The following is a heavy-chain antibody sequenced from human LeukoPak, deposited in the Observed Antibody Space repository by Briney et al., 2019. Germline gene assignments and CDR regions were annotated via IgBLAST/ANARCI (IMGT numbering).Heavy chain of an antibody. J-gene: IGHJ5*01. CDR2: IYHSGST. D-gene: IGHD6-13*01. CDR1: GYSISSGYY. CDR3: ARAHSKGAAASSWFDS. V-gene: IGHV4-38-2*01. Sequence: SETLSLTCAVSGYSISSGYYWGWIRQPPGKGPAWIGSIYHSGSTYYNPSLKSRVTISVDTSKNQFSLKLSSVTAADTAVYYCARAHSKGAAASSWFDSWSQVTLVTVSS.